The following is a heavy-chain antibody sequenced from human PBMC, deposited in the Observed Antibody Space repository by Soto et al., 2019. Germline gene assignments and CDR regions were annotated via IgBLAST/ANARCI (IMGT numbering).Heavy chain of an antibody. J-gene: IGHJ6*02. CDR1: GDSVSSNSAA. D-gene: IGHD6-6*01. CDR3: ARVELGRSSSSSYGMDV. V-gene: IGHV6-1*01. CDR2: TYYRSKWYN. Sequence: PSQTLSLTCAISGDSVSSNSAAWNWIRQSPSRGLEWLGRTYYRSKWYNDYAVSVKSRITINPDTSKNQFSLQLNSVTPEDTAVYYCARVELGRSSSSSYGMDVWGQVTRVTVSS.